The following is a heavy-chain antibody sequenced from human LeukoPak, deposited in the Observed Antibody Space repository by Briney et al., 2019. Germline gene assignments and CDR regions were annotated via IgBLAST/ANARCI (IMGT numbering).Heavy chain of an antibody. D-gene: IGHD4-17*01. Sequence: GGSLRLSCAASGFTFSDYYMSWIRQAPGKGLEWVSYISSSGSTIYYADSVKGRFTISRDNTKNSLYLQMNSLRAEDTAVYYCARGEVTTVRKFDYWGQGTLVTVSS. J-gene: IGHJ4*02. CDR3: ARGEVTTVRKFDY. CDR2: ISSSGSTI. CDR1: GFTFSDYY. V-gene: IGHV3-11*01.